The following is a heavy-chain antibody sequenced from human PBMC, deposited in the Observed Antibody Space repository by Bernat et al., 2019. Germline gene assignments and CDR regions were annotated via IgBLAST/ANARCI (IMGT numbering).Heavy chain of an antibody. J-gene: IGHJ4*02. CDR2: ISYDGSNK. CDR3: AKDREAVAGTPPLYFDY. CDR1: GFTFSNYG. V-gene: IGHV3-30*18. D-gene: IGHD6-19*01. Sequence: QVQLVESGGGVVQPGRSLRLSCAASGFTFSNYGMHWVRQAPGKGLEWVAVISYDGSNKYYADSVKGRFTISRDDSKNTQYLQMNSLRAEDTAVYYCAKDREAVAGTPPLYFDYWGQGTLVTVSS.